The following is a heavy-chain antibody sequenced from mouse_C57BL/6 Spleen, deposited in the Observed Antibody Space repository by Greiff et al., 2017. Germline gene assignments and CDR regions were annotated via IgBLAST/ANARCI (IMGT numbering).Heavy chain of an antibody. D-gene: IGHD2-3*01. V-gene: IGHV8-12*01. CDR1: GFSLSTSGMG. Sequence: QVTLKECGPGILQSSQTLSLTCSFSGFSLSTSGMGVSWIRQPSGKGLEWLAHIYWDDDKRYNPSLKSRLTISKDTSRNQVFLKITSVDTADTATYYCARSFDGYYVRGYWYFDVWGTGTTVTVSS. CDR2: IYWDDDK. CDR3: ARSFDGYYVRGYWYFDV. J-gene: IGHJ1*03.